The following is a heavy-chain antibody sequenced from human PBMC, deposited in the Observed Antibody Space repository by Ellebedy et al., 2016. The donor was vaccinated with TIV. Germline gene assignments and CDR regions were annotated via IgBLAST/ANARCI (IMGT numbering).Heavy chain of an antibody. V-gene: IGHV4-59*01. Sequence: SETLSLTXTVSGGSISSYYWSWIRQLPGKGLEWIGYIYYSGSTNYNPSLKSRVTISVDTSKNQFSLKLSSVTAADTAVYYCTRDQHSSGWYDQDAFDIWGQGTMVTVSS. CDR3: TRDQHSSGWYDQDAFDI. D-gene: IGHD6-19*01. J-gene: IGHJ3*02. CDR1: GGSISSYY. CDR2: IYYSGST.